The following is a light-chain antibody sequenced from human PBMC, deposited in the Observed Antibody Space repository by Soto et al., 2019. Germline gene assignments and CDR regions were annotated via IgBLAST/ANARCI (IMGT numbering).Light chain of an antibody. CDR1: SSDVGGYDY. J-gene: IGLJ1*01. V-gene: IGLV2-14*01. CDR3: SSYSISTAYL. CDR2: EVN. Sequence: QSVLTQPASVSGSPGQSITISCTGTSSDVGGYDYVSWYQLHPGKAPKLMVFEVNNRPSGVSYRFSGSKSGNTAYLTISGLQAEDEADYFCSSYSISTAYLFGTGTKVTVL.